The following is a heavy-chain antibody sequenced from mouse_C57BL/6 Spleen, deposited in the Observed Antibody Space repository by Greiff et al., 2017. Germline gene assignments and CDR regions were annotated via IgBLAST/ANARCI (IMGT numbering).Heavy chain of an antibody. Sequence: EVQLQQSGAELVRPGASVKLSCTASGFNIKDDYMHWVKQRPEQGLEWIGWIDPENGDTEYASKFQGKATITADTSSNTAYLQLSSLTAEDTAVYYCTTLFWDYWGQGTTLTVSS. J-gene: IGHJ2*01. V-gene: IGHV14-4*01. CDR3: TTLFWDY. CDR1: GFNIKDDY. CDR2: IDPENGDT.